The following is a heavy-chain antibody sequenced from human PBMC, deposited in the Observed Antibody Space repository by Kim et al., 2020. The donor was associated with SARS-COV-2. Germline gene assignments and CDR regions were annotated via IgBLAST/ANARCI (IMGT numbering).Heavy chain of an antibody. Sequence: GGSLRLSCAASGFSFSSYYMRWVRQAPGKGLEWVSSISSNNKYLHYGDSVRGRCTISRDNAKNSLSLQMNSLREDDTAVYYCARDRMGDWGLGTPVTVSS. V-gene: IGHV3-21*01. D-gene: IGHD3-16*01. CDR3: ARDRMGD. CDR2: ISSNNKYL. J-gene: IGHJ4*02. CDR1: GFSFSSYY.